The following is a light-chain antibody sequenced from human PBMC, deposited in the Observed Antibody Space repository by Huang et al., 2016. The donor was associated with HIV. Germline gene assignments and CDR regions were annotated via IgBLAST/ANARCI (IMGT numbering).Light chain of an antibody. CDR1: QGGGSN. CDR2: DAS. Sequence: EIVITQAPGTLSVSLGERATPPCRARQGGGSNLAWYQQKPGQAPRLLIYDASTRVAGIPARFSGSGSETAFTLTIRSLQSEDFAVYYCQQYNNWPRTFGQGTKLEIK. V-gene: IGKV3-15*01. J-gene: IGKJ2*01. CDR3: QQYNNWPRT.